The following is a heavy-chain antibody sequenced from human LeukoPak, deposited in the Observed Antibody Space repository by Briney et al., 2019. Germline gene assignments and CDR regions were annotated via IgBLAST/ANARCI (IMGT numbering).Heavy chain of an antibody. V-gene: IGHV3-66*01. J-gene: IGHJ4*02. CDR3: ARESSGWLQLFDY. Sequence: GGSLRLSCAASGFTVSSNFMSWVRQAPGKGLEWVSVIHSGGSTYYADSVKGRFTISRDNSKNTLYLLMNSLRAEDTAVYYCARESSGWLQLFDYWGQGTLVTVSS. CDR1: GFTVSSNF. D-gene: IGHD5-24*01. CDR2: IHSGGST.